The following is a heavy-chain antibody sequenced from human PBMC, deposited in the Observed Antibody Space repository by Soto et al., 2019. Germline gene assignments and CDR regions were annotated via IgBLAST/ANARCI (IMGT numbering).Heavy chain of an antibody. CDR1: GFTFSSYS. J-gene: IGHJ6*03. D-gene: IGHD3-10*01. V-gene: IGHV3-48*01. CDR3: ARLRTYYYGLGSPASYYYYYMDV. Sequence: GGSLRLSCAASGFTFSSYSMNWVRQAPGKGLEWVSYISSSSSTIYYADSVKGRFTISRDNAKNSLYLQMNSLRAEDTAVYYSARLRTYYYGLGSPASYYYYYMDVWGKGTTVTVSS. CDR2: ISSSSSTI.